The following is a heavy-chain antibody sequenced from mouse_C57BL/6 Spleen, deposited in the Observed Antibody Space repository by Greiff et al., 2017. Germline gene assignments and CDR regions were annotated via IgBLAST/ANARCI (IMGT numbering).Heavy chain of an antibody. D-gene: IGHD3-2*02. V-gene: IGHV1-82*01. CDR3: ARGTDQATCYAMDY. Sequence: VQLQQSGPELVKPGASVKLSCKASGFAFSSSWMYWVQQRPGKGLEWIGRIYPGDGDTNYTGRFKGKATLSADKSSSTAYMQLSSLTSEDSAVYFCARGTDQATCYAMDYWGQGTSVTVSS. J-gene: IGHJ4*01. CDR1: GFAFSSSW. CDR2: IYPGDGDT.